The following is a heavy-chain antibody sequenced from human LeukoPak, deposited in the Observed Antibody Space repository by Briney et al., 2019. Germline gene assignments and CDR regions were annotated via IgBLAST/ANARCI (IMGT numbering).Heavy chain of an antibody. CDR1: GGSTSSYY. V-gene: IGHV4-59*01. J-gene: IGHJ5*02. D-gene: IGHD1-14*01. CDR3: ARSGATGWFDP. CDR2: IYYSGST. Sequence: SETLSLTCTVSGGSTSSYYWSWIRQPPGKGLEWIGYIYYSGSTNYNPSLKSRVTISVDTSKNQFSLKLSSVTAADTAVYYCARSGATGWFDPWGQGTLVTVSS.